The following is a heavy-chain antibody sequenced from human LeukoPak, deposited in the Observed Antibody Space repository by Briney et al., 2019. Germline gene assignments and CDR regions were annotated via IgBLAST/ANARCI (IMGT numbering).Heavy chain of an antibody. Sequence: QSGGSLRLSCAASGFTFTDYWMTWVRQAPGKGLEWVANISQDGSEKYYVDSVKGRFTISRDNAKKSLCLQMNSLRVEDTAVYYCVRGRGWVDYWGQGTLVTVSS. CDR1: GFTFTDYW. D-gene: IGHD3-10*01. J-gene: IGHJ4*02. V-gene: IGHV3-7*01. CDR2: ISQDGSEK. CDR3: VRGRGWVDY.